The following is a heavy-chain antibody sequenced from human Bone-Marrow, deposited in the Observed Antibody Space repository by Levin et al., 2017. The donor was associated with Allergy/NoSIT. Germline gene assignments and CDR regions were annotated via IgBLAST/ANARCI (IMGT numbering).Heavy chain of an antibody. V-gene: IGHV3-49*03. CDR2: IRSQTYGGTT. J-gene: IGHJ1*01. CDR1: GFTFGDYA. CDR3: SSLRSWYLTEH. Sequence: GGSLRLSCTTSGFTFGDYAMSWFRQAPGKGLEWVGFIRSQTYGGTTEYAASVEGRFTISRADSDSIAYLQMDNLKTEDTAVYYWSSLRSWYLTEHWGQGTLVTVSS. D-gene: IGHD6-13*01.